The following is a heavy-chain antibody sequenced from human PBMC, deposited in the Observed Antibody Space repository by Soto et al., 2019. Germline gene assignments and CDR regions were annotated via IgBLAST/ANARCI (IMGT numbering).Heavy chain of an antibody. CDR2: MNPNSGNT. J-gene: IGHJ6*02. CDR3: VSSTVSYYYYRMDV. V-gene: IGHV1-8*01. CDR1: GYTFTSYD. D-gene: IGHD4-17*01. Sequence: QVQLVQSGAEVKKPGASVKVSCKASGYTFTSYDINWVRQATGQGLEWMGWMNPNSGNTGYAQQCQGRVTMTRNTSVSTVGMELSSLRSEDTAVYYCVSSTVSYYYYRMDVWVQGTTVTVSS.